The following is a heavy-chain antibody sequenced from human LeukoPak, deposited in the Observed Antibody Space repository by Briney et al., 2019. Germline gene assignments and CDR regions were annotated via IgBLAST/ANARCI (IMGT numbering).Heavy chain of an antibody. CDR2: IYYSGST. V-gene: IGHV4-59*01. J-gene: IGHJ4*02. CDR3: ARGRRTAVVTDFDY. D-gene: IGHD2-21*02. CDR1: GGSMNSYY. Sequence: SETLSLTCSVSGGSMNSYYWSWFRQSPGKGLEWIGYIYYSGSTNHNPSLKSRVTMSVDTSKSQFSLKLTSVTAADTAVYYCARGRRTAVVTDFDYWGQGILVTVSS.